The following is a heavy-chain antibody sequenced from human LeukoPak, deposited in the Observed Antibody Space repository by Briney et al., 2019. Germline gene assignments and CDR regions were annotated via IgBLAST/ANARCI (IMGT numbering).Heavy chain of an antibody. V-gene: IGHV3-11*04. J-gene: IGHJ3*02. D-gene: IGHD2-2*03. Sequence: RAGGSLRLSCAASGFTFSDYYMSWIRQAPGKGLEWVSSISSSSSYIYYADPVKGRFTISRDNAKNSLYLQMNSLRAEDTAVYYCALWIDAFDIWGQGTMVTVSS. CDR2: ISSSSSYI. CDR1: GFTFSDYY. CDR3: ALWIDAFDI.